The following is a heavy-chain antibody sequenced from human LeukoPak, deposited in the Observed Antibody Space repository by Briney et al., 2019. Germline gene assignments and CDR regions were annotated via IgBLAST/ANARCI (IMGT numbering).Heavy chain of an antibody. V-gene: IGHV1-46*01. D-gene: IGHD2-15*01. CDR3: ARSGQDCSGGSCYSEAFDI. CDR1: GYTFTRYY. CDR2: INPSGGST. Sequence: ASVKVFCKASGYTFTRYYMHWVRQAPGQGLEWMGIINPSGGSTSYAQKFQGRVTMTRDMSTSTVYMELSSLRSEDTAVYYCARSGQDCSGGSCYSEAFDIWGQGTMVTVSS. J-gene: IGHJ3*02.